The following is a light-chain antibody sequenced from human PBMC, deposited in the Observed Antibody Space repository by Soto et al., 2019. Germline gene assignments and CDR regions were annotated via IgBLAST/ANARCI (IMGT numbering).Light chain of an antibody. V-gene: IGKV3-20*01. CDR2: GAS. Sequence: EIVLTQSPGTLSLSPGERATLSCRASQSVCSSYLAWYQQKPGQAPRLLIYGASSRATGIPDRFSGSGSGTDFTLNISTLEHEDFGVYYCQQYGSLPRTFGQVTKVEIQ. CDR1: QSVCSSY. CDR3: QQYGSLPRT. J-gene: IGKJ1*01.